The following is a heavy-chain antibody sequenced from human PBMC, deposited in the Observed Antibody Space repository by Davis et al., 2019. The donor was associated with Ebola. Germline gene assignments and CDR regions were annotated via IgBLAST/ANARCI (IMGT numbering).Heavy chain of an antibody. CDR3: ARGWLRRAFDI. D-gene: IGHD5-12*01. V-gene: IGHV6-1*01. Sequence: PSETLSLTCAVSGDIVSSGGWNWIRQSPSRGLEWLGRTYYSSKWYDGYAESVKSRINISPDTSKNQFSLQLDSVTPEDTAVYYCARGWLRRAFDIWGQGTMVTVSS. J-gene: IGHJ3*02. CDR1: GDIVSSGG. CDR2: TYYSSKWYD.